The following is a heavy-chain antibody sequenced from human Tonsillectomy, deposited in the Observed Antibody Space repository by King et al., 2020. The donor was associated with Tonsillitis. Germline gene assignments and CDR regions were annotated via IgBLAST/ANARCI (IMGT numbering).Heavy chain of an antibody. J-gene: IGHJ6*03. D-gene: IGHD2-15*01. V-gene: IGHV1-2*02. CDR1: GYTFTGYY. Sequence: QLVQSGAEVKKPGASVKVSCKASGYTFTGYYMHWVRQAPGQGLEWMGWINPNSGGTNYAQKFQGRVTMTRDTSISTAYMELSRLRSDDTAVYYCARGKGSVANYYYYYMDVWGKGTTVTVSS. CDR2: INPNSGGT. CDR3: ARGKGSVANYYYYYMDV.